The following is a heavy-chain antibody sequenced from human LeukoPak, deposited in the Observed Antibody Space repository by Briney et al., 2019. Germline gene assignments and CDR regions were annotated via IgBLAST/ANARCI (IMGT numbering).Heavy chain of an antibody. CDR3: ARDPTPMVRVYGMDV. CDR2: IYYSGST. J-gene: IGHJ6*02. Sequence: SETLSLTCTVSGGSISSYYWSWIRQPPGKGLEWIGYIYYSGSTNYNPSLKSRVTISVDTSKNQFSLKLSSVTAADTAVYYCARDPTPMVRVYGMDVWGQGTTVTVSS. D-gene: IGHD3-10*01. V-gene: IGHV4-59*12. CDR1: GGSISSYY.